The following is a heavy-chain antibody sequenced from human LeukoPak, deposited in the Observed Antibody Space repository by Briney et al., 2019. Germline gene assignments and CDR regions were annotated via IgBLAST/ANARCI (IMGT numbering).Heavy chain of an antibody. D-gene: IGHD3-22*01. J-gene: IGHJ4*02. CDR3: ARERGPRYYYDSSGYYNFDY. V-gene: IGHV4-39*02. Sequence: SETLSLTCTVSGGSISSSNYYWGWIRQPPGKGLDCIASIHYSGTTYYNPSLKSRVTISVDTSKNHFSLKLSSVTTADTAVYYCARERGPRYYYDSSGYYNFDYWGQGTLVTVSS. CDR1: GGSISSSNYY. CDR2: IHYSGTT.